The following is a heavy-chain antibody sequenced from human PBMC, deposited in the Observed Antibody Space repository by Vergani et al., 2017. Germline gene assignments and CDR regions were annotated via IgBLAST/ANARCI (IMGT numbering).Heavy chain of an antibody. D-gene: IGHD2-2*01. CDR1: GFTFSSYA. CDR2: ISYDGSNK. J-gene: IGHJ5*02. V-gene: IGHV3-30*01. CDR3: ARTPTPAATNWFAP. Sequence: QVQLVESGGGVVQPGRSLRLSCAASGFTFSSYAMHWVRQAPGKGLEWVAVISYDGSNKYYADSVKGRFTLSRDNSKNTLYLQMNSLRAEDTAVYYCARTPTPAATNWFAPWGQGPLVSVSS.